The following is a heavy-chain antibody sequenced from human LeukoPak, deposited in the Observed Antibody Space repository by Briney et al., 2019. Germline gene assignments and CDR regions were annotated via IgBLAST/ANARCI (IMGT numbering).Heavy chain of an antibody. J-gene: IGHJ4*02. Sequence: SETLSLTCAVYGGSFGGYFWIWIRQPPGRGLEWIGEINHSGNTDYNPSLKSRVTISLDTSKAQFSLKVTSVTAADTAVYYCARDSRDVYLGFDYWGQGSLVTVSS. CDR2: INHSGNT. CDR3: ARDSRDVYLGFDY. V-gene: IGHV4-34*01. D-gene: IGHD5-24*01. CDR1: GGSFGGYF.